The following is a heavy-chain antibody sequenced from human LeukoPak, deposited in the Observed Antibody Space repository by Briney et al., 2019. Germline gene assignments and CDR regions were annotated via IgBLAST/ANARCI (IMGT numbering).Heavy chain of an antibody. J-gene: IGHJ6*03. CDR2: IYSGGST. Sequence: PGGSLRLSCAASGFTVSSNYMSWVRQAPGKGLEWVSVIYSGGSTYYADSVKGRFTISRDNSKNTLYLQMNSLRAEDTAVYYCARDRAARALAYYYYYMDVWGKGTTVTVSS. D-gene: IGHD6-6*01. V-gene: IGHV3-53*01. CDR3: ARDRAARALAYYYYYMDV. CDR1: GFTVSSNY.